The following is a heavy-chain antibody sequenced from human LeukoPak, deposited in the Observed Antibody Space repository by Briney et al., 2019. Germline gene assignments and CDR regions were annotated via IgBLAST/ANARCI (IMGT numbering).Heavy chain of an antibody. Sequence: PSETLSVTCAVYGGSFSGDYWSCIRQPPGKGLEWIGEINHSGSTNYNPSLKSRVTISVDTSKNQFSLKLSSVTAADTAVYYCAGHLRWFDSWGQGTLVTVPS. J-gene: IGHJ5*01. V-gene: IGHV4-34*01. D-gene: IGHD4-17*01. CDR2: INHSGST. CDR3: AGHLRWFDS. CDR1: GGSFSGDY.